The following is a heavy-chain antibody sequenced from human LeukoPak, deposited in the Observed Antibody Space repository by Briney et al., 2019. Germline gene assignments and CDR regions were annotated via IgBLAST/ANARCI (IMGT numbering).Heavy chain of an antibody. CDR1: GFTFSNAW. CDR2: IKSKTDGGTT. Sequence: GGSLRLFCAASGFTFSNAWMSWVRQAPGKGLAWVGRIKSKTDGGTTDYAAPVKGRFTISRDDSKNTLYLQMNSLKTHDTAVYYCTSNIQLWLYEAFDIWGQGTMVTVSS. J-gene: IGHJ3*02. V-gene: IGHV3-15*01. CDR3: TSNIQLWLYEAFDI. D-gene: IGHD5-18*01.